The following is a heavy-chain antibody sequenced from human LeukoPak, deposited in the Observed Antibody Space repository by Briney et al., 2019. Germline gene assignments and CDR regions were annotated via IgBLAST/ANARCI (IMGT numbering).Heavy chain of an antibody. CDR3: ARGRRGYSYGAPAYYFDY. CDR2: ISAYNGNT. D-gene: IGHD5-18*01. V-gene: IGHV1-18*01. J-gene: IGHJ4*02. Sequence: VSVKVSCKASGYTFTSYGISWVRQAPGQGLEWMGWISAYNGNTNYAQKLQGRVTMTTDTSTSTAYMELRSLRSDDTAVYYCARGRRGYSYGAPAYYFDYWGQGTLVTVSS. CDR1: GYTFTSYG.